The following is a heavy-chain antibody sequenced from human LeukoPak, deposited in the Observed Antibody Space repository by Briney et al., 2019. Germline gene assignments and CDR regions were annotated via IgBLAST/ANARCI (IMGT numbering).Heavy chain of an antibody. CDR3: ARRLEGLATFDY. J-gene: IGHJ4*02. D-gene: IGHD5-12*01. CDR2: IYPGDSDT. CDR1: GYSFTSYW. Sequence: KGGESLKISCKGSGYSFTSYWIGWVRQMSGKGLEWRGMIYPGDSDTRYSPSFQGQVTISADKSINTAYLQWSRLKASDTAIYYCARRLEGLATFDYWGQGTLVTVSS. V-gene: IGHV5-51*01.